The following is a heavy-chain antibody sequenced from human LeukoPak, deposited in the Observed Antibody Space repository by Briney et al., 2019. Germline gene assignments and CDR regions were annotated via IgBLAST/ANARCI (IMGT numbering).Heavy chain of an antibody. V-gene: IGHV3-30*18. CDR2: ISYDGSNK. D-gene: IGHD6-19*01. CDR1: GFTFSSYG. J-gene: IGHJ4*02. Sequence: GRSLRLSCAASGFTFSSYGMHWVRQSPGKGLEGVAVISYDGSNKYYADSVKGRFTISRDNSKNTLYLQMNSLRAEDTAVYYCAKERYSCGWYWTGPYFDYWGQGTLVTVSS. CDR3: AKERYSCGWYWTGPYFDY.